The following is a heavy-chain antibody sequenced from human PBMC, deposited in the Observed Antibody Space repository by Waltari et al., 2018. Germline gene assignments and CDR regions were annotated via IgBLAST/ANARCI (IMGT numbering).Heavy chain of an antibody. CDR3: ARDHKLLLGY. V-gene: IGHV3-48*04. D-gene: IGHD2-15*01. Sequence: EVKLVESGGGLVQPGGSLSLSCAASGFTFSSYSMNWVRQAPGKGLEWVSYISSSSSTIYYADSVKGRFTSTRDNAKNTLYMEMNSLGAEETAVYYCARDHKLLLGYWGQGTLVTVAS. J-gene: IGHJ4*02. CDR2: ISSSSSTI. CDR1: GFTFSSYS.